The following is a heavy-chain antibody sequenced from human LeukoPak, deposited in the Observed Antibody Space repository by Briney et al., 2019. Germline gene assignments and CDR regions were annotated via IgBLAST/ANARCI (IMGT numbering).Heavy chain of an antibody. CDR1: GFTFSSYA. Sequence: HTGGSLRLSCAASGFTFSSYAMSWVRQAPGKGLEWVSAISGSGGSTYYADSVKGRFTISRDNSKNTLYLQMNSLRAEDTAVYYCAKDLLVTIFTEADMDVWGKGTTVTVSS. CDR2: ISGSGGST. D-gene: IGHD3-3*01. V-gene: IGHV3-23*01. CDR3: AKDLLVTIFTEADMDV. J-gene: IGHJ6*03.